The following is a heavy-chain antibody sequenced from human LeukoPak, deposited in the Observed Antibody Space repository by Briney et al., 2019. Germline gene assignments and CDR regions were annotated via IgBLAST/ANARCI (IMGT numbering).Heavy chain of an antibody. V-gene: IGHV4-4*07. CDR3: AIFAGTMIVVVKDY. CDR1: GGSISSYY. J-gene: IGHJ4*02. D-gene: IGHD3-22*01. Sequence: SETLSLTCTVSGGSISSYYWSWIRQPAGKGLEWIGRIYTSGSTNYNPSLKSRVTMSVDTSKNQFSLKLSSVTAEDTAVYYCAIFAGTMIVVVKDYWGQGTLVTVSS. CDR2: IYTSGST.